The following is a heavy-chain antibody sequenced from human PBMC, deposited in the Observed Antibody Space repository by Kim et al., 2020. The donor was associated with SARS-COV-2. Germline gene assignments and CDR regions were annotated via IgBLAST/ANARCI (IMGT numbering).Heavy chain of an antibody. Sequence: SETLSLTCAVYGGSFSGYYWSWIRQPPGKGLEWIGEINHSGSTNYNPSLKSRVTISVDTSKNQFSLKLSSVTAADTAVYYCAAVDKAMVSAEVDYWGQGTLVTVSS. CDR3: AAVDKAMVSAEVDY. J-gene: IGHJ4*02. V-gene: IGHV4-34*01. CDR1: GGSFSGYY. CDR2: INHSGST. D-gene: IGHD5-18*01.